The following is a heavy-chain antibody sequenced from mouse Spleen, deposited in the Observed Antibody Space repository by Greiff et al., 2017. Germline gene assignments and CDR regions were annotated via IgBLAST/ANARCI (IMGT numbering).Heavy chain of an antibody. V-gene: IGHV3-6*01. CDR2: ISYDGSN. CDR3: ARREDGYYYAMDY. CDR1: GYSITSGYY. J-gene: IGHJ4*01. Sequence: ESGPGLVKPSQSLSLTCSVTGYSITSGYYWNWIRQFPGNKLEWMGYISYDGSNNYNPSLKNRISITRDTSKNQFFLKLNSVTTEDTATYYCARREDGYYYAMDYWGQGTSVTVSS. D-gene: IGHD2-3*01.